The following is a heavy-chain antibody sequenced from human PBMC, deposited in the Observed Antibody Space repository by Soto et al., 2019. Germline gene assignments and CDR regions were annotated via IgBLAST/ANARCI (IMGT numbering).Heavy chain of an antibody. CDR2: IYYIGNT. V-gene: IGHV4-39*01. CDR3: AREDRTNGYNYDY. D-gene: IGHD1-1*01. J-gene: IGHJ4*02. CDR1: GGSISSSNYY. Sequence: SETLSLTCSVSGGSISSSNYYWAWIRQPPGKGLEWIGSIYYIGNTYYNPSLKSRVTMSVDTSKNQFSLKVTSVTAADTAIYYCAREDRTNGYNYDYWGQGTLVTAPQ.